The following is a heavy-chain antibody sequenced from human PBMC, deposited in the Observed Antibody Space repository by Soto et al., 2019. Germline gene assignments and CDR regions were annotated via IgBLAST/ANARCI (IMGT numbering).Heavy chain of an antibody. V-gene: IGHV1-2*04. D-gene: IGHD3-16*01. CDR2: INPNSGAT. CDR3: AREAGHVVDSDFRAAYITFFGR. Sequence: QVQLVQSGAEVRKPGASVRVSCKASGYTFTGHYIHWVRQAPGQGLEWMGWINPNSGATNYAQKFQDWVSMSRDTSISAAYLKKTSLRSDGTAVYYSAREAGHVVDSDFRAAYITFFGRWGEGTLVTVSS. J-gene: IGHJ4*02. CDR1: GYTFTGHY.